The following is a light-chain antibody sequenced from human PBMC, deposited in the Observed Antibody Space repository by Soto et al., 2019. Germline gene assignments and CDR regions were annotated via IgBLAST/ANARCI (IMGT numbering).Light chain of an antibody. CDR2: DVT. Sequence: QSVLTQPASVSGSPGQSSTISCTGTSRDVGAYNYVSWYQQHPGKAPKLMVYDVTNRPSGVADRFSGSKSGNTASLTISGLQAEDEADYFCSSHSNITPYFFGTGTKLTVL. CDR1: SRDVGAYNY. J-gene: IGLJ6*01. V-gene: IGLV2-14*01. CDR3: SSHSNITPYF.